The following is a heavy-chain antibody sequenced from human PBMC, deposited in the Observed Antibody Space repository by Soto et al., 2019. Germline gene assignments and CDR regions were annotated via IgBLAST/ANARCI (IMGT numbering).Heavy chain of an antibody. Sequence: QVQLQESGPELVKPSETLSLTCTVSGGSISHYYWSWIRQPPGKGLEWIGYIYYSGSANYNPSLKSRVILSVDTSKNQFSLKLSSVTAADTAVYFCARGGSSWSGTWYFDLWGRGTLVTVSS. CDR2: IYYSGSA. D-gene: IGHD6-13*01. V-gene: IGHV4-59*01. CDR3: ARGGSSWSGTWYFDL. CDR1: GGSISHYY. J-gene: IGHJ2*01.